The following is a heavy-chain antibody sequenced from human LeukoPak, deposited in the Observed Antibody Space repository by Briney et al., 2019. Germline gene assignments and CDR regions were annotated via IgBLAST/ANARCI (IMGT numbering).Heavy chain of an antibody. J-gene: IGHJ4*02. CDR2: LYYSRTT. CDR1: GGSISSGSHH. V-gene: IGHV4-39*01. CDR3: ARHDGRGGNTMGALDS. Sequence: PSETLSLTCTVSGGSISSGSHHWGWFRQSPGKGLEWIGSLYYSRTTYYNPSLNSRVIISVVTSKNQFSLQLNSVTAADTAVYYCARHDGRGGNTMGALDSWGQGSLVTVSS. D-gene: IGHD3-3*01.